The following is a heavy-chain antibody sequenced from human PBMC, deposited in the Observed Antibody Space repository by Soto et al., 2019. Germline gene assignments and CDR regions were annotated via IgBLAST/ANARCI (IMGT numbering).Heavy chain of an antibody. V-gene: IGHV3-11*06. J-gene: IGHJ4*02. CDR1: GFTFSDYY. CDR2: ISSSSSFT. Sequence: GGSLRLSCAASGFTFSDYYMSWIRQSPGKGLEWVSYISSSSSFTNYAGSVKGRFTISRDNAKNSLYLQMSSLRAEDTAVYYCATVREYSYGRYYFDYWGQGALVTVSS. CDR3: ATVREYSYGRYYFDY. D-gene: IGHD5-18*01.